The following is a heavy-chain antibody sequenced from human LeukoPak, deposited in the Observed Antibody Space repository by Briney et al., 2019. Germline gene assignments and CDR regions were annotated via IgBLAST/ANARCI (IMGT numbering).Heavy chain of an antibody. D-gene: IGHD3-9*01. CDR3: AREGYDILKWFDP. CDR1: GGSISSSSYY. Sequence: SETLSLTCTVSGGSISSSSYYWGWIRQPPGKGLEWIGSIYYSGSTYYNPSLKSRVTISVDTSKNQFSLKLSSVTAADTAVYYCAREGYDILKWFDPWGQGTLVTVSS. J-gene: IGHJ5*02. CDR2: IYYSGST. V-gene: IGHV4-39*07.